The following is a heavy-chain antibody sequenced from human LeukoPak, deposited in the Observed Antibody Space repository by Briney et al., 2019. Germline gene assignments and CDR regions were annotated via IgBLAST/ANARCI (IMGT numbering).Heavy chain of an antibody. CDR1: GFTFYDAW. Sequence: GSLRLSCAASGFTFYDAWMTWVCQAPEKGLECVGRIKSKTDGGTTDYAARVKGRFTISRDDSKTTLYLQMNSLKTEDTAVYYYTTTLAVAGTSMGYWGQGTLVTVSS. CDR2: IKSKTDGGTT. V-gene: IGHV3-15*01. J-gene: IGHJ4*02. CDR3: TTTLAVAGTSMGY. D-gene: IGHD6-19*01.